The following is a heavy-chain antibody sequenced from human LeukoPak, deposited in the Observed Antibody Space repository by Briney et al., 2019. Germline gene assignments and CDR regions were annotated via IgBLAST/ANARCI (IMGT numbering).Heavy chain of an antibody. J-gene: IGHJ5*02. CDR1: GFTFSSYA. Sequence: PGGSLRLSCAASGFTFSSYAMSWVRQAPGKGLERVSAISGSGGSTYYADSVKGRFTISRDNSKNTLYLQMNSLRAEDTAVYYCAKDQLVVVVAASLYNWFDPWGQGTLVTVSS. CDR3: AKDQLVVVVAASLYNWFDP. V-gene: IGHV3-23*01. CDR2: ISGSGGST. D-gene: IGHD2-15*01.